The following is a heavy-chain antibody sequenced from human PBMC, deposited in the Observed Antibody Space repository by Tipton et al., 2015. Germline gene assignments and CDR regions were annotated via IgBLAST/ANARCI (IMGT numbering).Heavy chain of an antibody. J-gene: IGHJ5*02. V-gene: IGHV4-31*03. CDR2: IYYSGST. CDR1: GGSISSSSYY. D-gene: IGHD3-10*01. CDR3: ARAYGSRAWFDP. Sequence: TLSLTCTVSGGSISSSSYYWGWIRQPPGKGLEYIGYIYYSGSTYYNPSPKSRVTISVDTSKNQFSLKLSSVTAADTAVYYCARAYGSRAWFDPWGQGTLVTVSS.